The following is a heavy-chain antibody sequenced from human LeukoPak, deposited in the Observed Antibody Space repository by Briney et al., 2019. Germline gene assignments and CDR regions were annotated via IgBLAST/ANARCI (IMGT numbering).Heavy chain of an antibody. D-gene: IGHD3-10*01. J-gene: IGHJ5*02. CDR3: ASSGLGGSGNYHRTWYNWFDP. CDR2: ISTSGSSI. CDR1: GFTFSTYE. V-gene: IGHV3-48*03. Sequence: GGSLRLSCAASGFTFSTYEINWVRQAPGKGLEWLSHISTSGSSIHYADSVKGRFTISRDNAKNSLYLQMNSLRAEDTAVYYCASSGLGGSGNYHRTWYNWFDPWGQGTLITVSS.